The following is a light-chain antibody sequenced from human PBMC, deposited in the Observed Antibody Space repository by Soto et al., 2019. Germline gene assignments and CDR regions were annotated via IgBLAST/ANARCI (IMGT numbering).Light chain of an antibody. Sequence: EIVLTQSPATLSLSPGERATLSCRASPSVTNYLAWYQQKPGQAPRLGVYGAFNRASGFPARFSGSGSGTDFTRTIISLEPEDFGVYCCPQRNIWPPLTFGQGTRLEL. J-gene: IGKJ5*01. CDR1: PSVTNY. CDR3: PQRNIWPPLT. V-gene: IGKV3-11*01. CDR2: GAF.